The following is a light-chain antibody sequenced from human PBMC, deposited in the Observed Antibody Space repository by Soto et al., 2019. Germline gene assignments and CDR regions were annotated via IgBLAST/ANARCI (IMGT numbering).Light chain of an antibody. V-gene: IGLV2-8*01. CDR2: DVS. J-gene: IGLJ3*02. Sequence: QSALTQPPSASGSPGQSVTISCTGTNSDVGAYIYVSWYQQHPGKAPKLMMYDVSKRPSGVPDRFSGSKSGNTASLTVSGLQAEDEADYYCSSYTVSNTWVFGGGTKVTVL. CDR3: SSYTVSNTWV. CDR1: NSDVGAYIY.